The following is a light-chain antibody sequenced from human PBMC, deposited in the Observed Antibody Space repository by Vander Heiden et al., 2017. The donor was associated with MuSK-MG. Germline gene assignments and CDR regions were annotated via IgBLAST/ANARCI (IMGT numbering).Light chain of an antibody. V-gene: IGKV4-1*01. CDR3: QQDDSTPWT. CDR2: WAS. Sequence: ATINCKSSQSVLYSSNNKNYLAWYQQKPGQPPKLLIYWASTRESGVPDRFSGSGSGTDFTLTISSLQAEDVAVYYCQQDDSTPWTFGQGTKGEIK. CDR1: QSVLYSSNNKNY. J-gene: IGKJ1*01.